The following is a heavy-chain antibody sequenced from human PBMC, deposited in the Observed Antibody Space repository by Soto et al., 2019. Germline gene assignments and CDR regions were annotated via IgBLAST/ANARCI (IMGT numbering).Heavy chain of an antibody. CDR3: ARAPLYCSGGSCYPFDAFDI. D-gene: IGHD2-15*01. Sequence: ASVKVSCKASGYTFTSYGISWVRQAPGQGLEWMGWISAYNGNTNYAQKLQGRVTMTTDTSTSTAYMELRSLRSDDTAVYYCARAPLYCSGGSCYPFDAFDIWGQGTMVTVSS. V-gene: IGHV1-18*01. CDR1: GYTFTSYG. J-gene: IGHJ3*02. CDR2: ISAYNGNT.